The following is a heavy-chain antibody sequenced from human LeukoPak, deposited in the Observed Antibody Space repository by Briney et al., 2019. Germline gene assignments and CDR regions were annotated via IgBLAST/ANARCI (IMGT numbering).Heavy chain of an antibody. CDR1: GGSISSSSYY. Sequence: SETLSLTCTVSGGSISSSSYYWGWIRQPPGKGLEWLGSIYYSGSTYYNPSLKSRVTISVDTSKNQFSLKLSSVTAADTAVYYCARSRGTLWGSYRYEFDYWGQGTLVTVSS. V-gene: IGHV4-39*01. D-gene: IGHD3-16*02. CDR3: ARSRGTLWGSYRYEFDY. CDR2: IYYSGST. J-gene: IGHJ4*02.